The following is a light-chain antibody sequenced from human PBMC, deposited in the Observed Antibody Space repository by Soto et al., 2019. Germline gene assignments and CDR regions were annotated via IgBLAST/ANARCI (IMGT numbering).Light chain of an antibody. CDR2: DAS. CDR3: QQYNSYYT. CDR1: QSISSW. Sequence: DIQMTQSPSTLSASVGDRVTITCRASQSISSWLAWYQQKPGKAPKLLIYDASSLESGVPSRFSGSGSGTEFPLTISSLQPDDFANYYCQQYNSYYTFGQGTKLEIK. J-gene: IGKJ2*01. V-gene: IGKV1-5*01.